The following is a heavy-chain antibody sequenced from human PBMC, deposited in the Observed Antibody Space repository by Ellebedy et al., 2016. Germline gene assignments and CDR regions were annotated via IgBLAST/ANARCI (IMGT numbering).Heavy chain of an antibody. V-gene: IGHV4-34*01. J-gene: IGHJ6*04. Sequence: SETLSLTXAVYGGPFSGYYWSWIRQPPGKGLEWIGEINHSGSTNYNPSLKSRVTISVDTSKNQFSLKLSSVTAADTAVYYCARGGADNWNDWVDYYYYGMDVWGKGTTVTVSS. CDR2: INHSGST. D-gene: IGHD1-1*01. CDR1: GGPFSGYY. CDR3: ARGGADNWNDWVDYYYYGMDV.